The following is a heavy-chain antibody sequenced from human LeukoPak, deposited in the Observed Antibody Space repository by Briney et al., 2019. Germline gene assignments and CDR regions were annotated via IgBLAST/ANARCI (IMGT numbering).Heavy chain of an antibody. CDR2: IYHSGRS. CDR1: GDSISNGVKY. V-gene: IGHV4-31*03. Sequence: SETLSLTCTVSGDSISNGVKYWSWIRQHPGRGLEWIGYIYHSGRSYYNPSLKSRITMSVDTSKNQFSLNLSSVTAADTAVYYCARLDYYDSSGFVYWGQGTLVTVSS. CDR3: ARLDYYDSSGFVY. D-gene: IGHD3-22*01. J-gene: IGHJ4*02.